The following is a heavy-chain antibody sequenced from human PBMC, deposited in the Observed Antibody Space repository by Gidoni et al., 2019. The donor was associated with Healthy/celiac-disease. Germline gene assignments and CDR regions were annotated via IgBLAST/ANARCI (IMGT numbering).Heavy chain of an antibody. Sequence: EVQLVESGGGLVQPGRSLRLSCVASGFTFDDYAMHWVRQAPGKGLEWVSGISWNSGSIGYADSVKGRFTISRDNAKNSLYLQMNSLRAEDTALYYCAKVMVRGVNRYGMDVWGQGTTVTVSS. CDR1: GFTFDDYA. CDR3: AKVMVRGVNRYGMDV. V-gene: IGHV3-9*01. CDR2: ISWNSGSI. D-gene: IGHD3-10*01. J-gene: IGHJ6*02.